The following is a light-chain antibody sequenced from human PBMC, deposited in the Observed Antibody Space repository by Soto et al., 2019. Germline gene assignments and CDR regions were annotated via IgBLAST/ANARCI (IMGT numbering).Light chain of an antibody. CDR2: DAS. CDR3: QQYNSYPIT. J-gene: IGKJ5*01. Sequence: DIQMTQSPSTLSASVGDRVTITCRASQSISSWLAWYQQKPGKAPKLLSYDASSLESGVPSRFSGSGSGTEFTLTISSLQPADFATYYCQQYNSYPITFGQGTRREIK. V-gene: IGKV1-5*01. CDR1: QSISSW.